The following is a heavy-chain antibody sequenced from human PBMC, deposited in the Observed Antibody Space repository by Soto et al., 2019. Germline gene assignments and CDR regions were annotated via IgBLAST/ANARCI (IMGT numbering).Heavy chain of an antibody. V-gene: IGHV4-39*01. Sequence: SETLSLTCTVSSAPVSSSTYTWGWIRQPPGKGLEWIGSIYYSGSTYYNPSLNSRVTVSVDTSKNQFSLKVTSVTAADTAVYYCSRLLGYCISSSCHGHYAMDVWGQGTTVTVSS. D-gene: IGHD2-2*01. CDR1: SAPVSSSTYT. CDR2: IYYSGST. CDR3: SRLLGYCISSSCHGHYAMDV. J-gene: IGHJ6*02.